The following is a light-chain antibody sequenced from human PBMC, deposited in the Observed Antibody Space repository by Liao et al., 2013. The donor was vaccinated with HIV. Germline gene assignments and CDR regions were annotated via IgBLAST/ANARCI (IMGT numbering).Light chain of an antibody. CDR2: YDT. Sequence: SYELTQPPSVSVAPGKTAGITCGGNNIGSKNVHWYQQKPGQAHILVIYYDTNRPSGIPERFSGSNSGNTATLTITRVEAGDEADYYCQVWDSNGNHYVFGTGTQVTV. V-gene: IGLV3-21*01. J-gene: IGLJ1*01. CDR3: QVWDSNGNHYV. CDR1: NIGSKN.